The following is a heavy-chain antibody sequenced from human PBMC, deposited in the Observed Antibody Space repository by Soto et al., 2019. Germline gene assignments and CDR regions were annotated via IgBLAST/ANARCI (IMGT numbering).Heavy chain of an antibody. Sequence: GGSLRLSCAASGFTFSSCSMNWVRQAPGKGLEWVSSISSSSSYIYYADSVKGRFTISRDNAKNSLYLQMNSLRAGDTAVYYCAREVEVPAAILYYYYYGMDVWGQGTTVTVSS. CDR1: GFTFSSCS. V-gene: IGHV3-21*01. CDR2: ISSSSSYI. J-gene: IGHJ6*02. D-gene: IGHD2-2*01. CDR3: AREVEVPAAILYYYYYGMDV.